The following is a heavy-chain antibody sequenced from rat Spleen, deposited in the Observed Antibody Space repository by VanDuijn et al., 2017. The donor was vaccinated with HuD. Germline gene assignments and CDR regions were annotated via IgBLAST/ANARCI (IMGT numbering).Heavy chain of an antibody. J-gene: IGHJ2*01. Sequence: QVQLKESGPGLVQPSQTLSLTCTVSGFSLNNYGVLWVRQPPGKGLDWMGVIWGDGISNYNSALKSRLSISRDSSKSQVFLKINSLQTDDTAMYYCARISGRYGGYSELGDYWGQGVMVTVSS. D-gene: IGHD1-11*01. CDR1: GFSLNNYG. CDR3: ARISGRYGGYSELGDY. V-gene: IGHV2-13*01. CDR2: IWGDGIS.